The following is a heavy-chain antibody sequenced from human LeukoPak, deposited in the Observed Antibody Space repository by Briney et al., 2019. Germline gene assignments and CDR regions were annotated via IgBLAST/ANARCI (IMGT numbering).Heavy chain of an antibody. V-gene: IGHV5-51*01. Sequence: GEALKISFKGSGYRFTSYWIAWVRPMPGKGPEGMGIIYPGDSDTRYSPSFQGQVTISADKSISTAYLQWSSLKASDTAMYYCARRVGSSSWFFDYWGQGTLVTVSS. CDR3: ARRVGSSSWFFDY. D-gene: IGHD6-13*01. CDR2: IYPGDSDT. CDR1: GYRFTSYW. J-gene: IGHJ4*02.